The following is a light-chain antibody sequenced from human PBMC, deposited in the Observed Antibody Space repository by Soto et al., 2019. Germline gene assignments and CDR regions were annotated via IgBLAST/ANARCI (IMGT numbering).Light chain of an antibody. V-gene: IGLV2-11*01. CDR2: AVN. J-gene: IGLJ7*01. Sequence: QSVLTQPRSVSGSPGQSVTISCTGTSSDVGDYNYVSWYQQHPGKAPKLLIYAVNMRPSGVPDRFSGSKSGNTGALTISGLQAEDGADYSCCSYAGSYTWVFGGGTQVTVL. CDR1: SSDVGDYNY. CDR3: CSYAGSYTWV.